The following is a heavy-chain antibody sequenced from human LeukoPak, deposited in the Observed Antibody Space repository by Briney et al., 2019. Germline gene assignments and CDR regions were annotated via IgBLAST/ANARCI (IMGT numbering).Heavy chain of an antibody. CDR1: GGTFSSYT. J-gene: IGHJ5*02. Sequence: ASVKVSCKASGGTFSSYTISWVRQAPGQGLEWMGRIIPILGIANYAQKFQGRVTITADKSTSTAYMELSSLRSEDTAVYYCARVGESNYDFWSGYYYNWFVPWGQGTLVTVSS. CDR3: ARVGESNYDFWSGYYYNWFVP. V-gene: IGHV1-69*02. CDR2: IIPILGIA. D-gene: IGHD3-3*01.